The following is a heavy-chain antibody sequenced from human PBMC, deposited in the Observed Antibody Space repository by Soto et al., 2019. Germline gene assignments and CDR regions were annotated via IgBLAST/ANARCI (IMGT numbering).Heavy chain of an antibody. CDR3: ARLVSPSYSSEYGTHV. CDR1: GGPFSSYA. CDR2: ITPIFGTA. D-gene: IGHD2-2*01. J-gene: IGHJ6*02. Sequence: AAVQLCCTACGGPFSSYAISWVRQAPGQGLEWMGGITPIFGTANYAQKFQGRVTITADKSTSTAYMELRSLRSEDTDVYYCARLVSPSYSSEYGTHVWGHVPTGT. V-gene: IGHV1-69*06.